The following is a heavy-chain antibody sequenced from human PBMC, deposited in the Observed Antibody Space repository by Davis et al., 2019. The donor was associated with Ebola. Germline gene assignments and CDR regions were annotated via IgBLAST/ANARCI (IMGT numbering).Heavy chain of an antibody. CDR2: INAGNGNT. Sequence: AASVTVSCKASGYTFTGSAMHWVRQVPGQRLEWMGWINAGNGNTKYSKKFQGRVTITRDTSASTMYMDLTSLRSEDTAVYYCARGGELATIGFDYWGQGTLVTVSS. D-gene: IGHD5-24*01. CDR3: ARGGELATIGFDY. V-gene: IGHV1-3*01. J-gene: IGHJ4*02. CDR1: GYTFTGSA.